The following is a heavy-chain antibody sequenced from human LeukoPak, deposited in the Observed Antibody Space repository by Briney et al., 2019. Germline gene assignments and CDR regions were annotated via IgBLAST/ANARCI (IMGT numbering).Heavy chain of an antibody. Sequence: GASVKVSCKASGYTFTGYYMHWVRQDPGQGLEWMGWINPNNGGTNYAQEFQGRVTMTRDTSISTAYMELSRLTSDDTAVYYCARDGTRWFGTNFFDYWGQGTLVTVSS. D-gene: IGHD3-10*01. J-gene: IGHJ4*02. CDR3: ARDGTRWFGTNFFDY. CDR1: GYTFTGYY. V-gene: IGHV1-2*02. CDR2: INPNNGGT.